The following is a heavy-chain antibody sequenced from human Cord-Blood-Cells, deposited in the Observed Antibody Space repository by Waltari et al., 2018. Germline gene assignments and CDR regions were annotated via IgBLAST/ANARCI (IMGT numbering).Heavy chain of an antibody. V-gene: IGHV4-59*01. Sequence: QVQLQESGPGLVKPSETLSLTSTASGGSISSYYWSWIRQPPGKGLKWIGYIYYSGSTNYNPSLKSRVTISVDTSKNQFSLKLSSVTAADTAVYYCARAIAAAGAFDIWGQGTMVTVSS. CDR1: GGSISSYY. CDR3: ARAIAAAGAFDI. J-gene: IGHJ3*02. D-gene: IGHD6-13*01. CDR2: IYYSGST.